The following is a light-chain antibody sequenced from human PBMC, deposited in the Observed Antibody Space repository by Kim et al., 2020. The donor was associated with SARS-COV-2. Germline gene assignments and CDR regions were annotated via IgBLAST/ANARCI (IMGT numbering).Light chain of an antibody. Sequence: GQRVTISCSGNSSNIASYYVYWYQQLPGTAPRLLIYRNTQRPSGVPDRCSGSKSGTSASLAIGGLRSEDEADYYCSAWDDSLSGALFGGGTQLTVL. V-gene: IGLV1-47*01. CDR2: RNT. J-gene: IGLJ2*01. CDR1: SSNIASYY. CDR3: SAWDDSLSGAL.